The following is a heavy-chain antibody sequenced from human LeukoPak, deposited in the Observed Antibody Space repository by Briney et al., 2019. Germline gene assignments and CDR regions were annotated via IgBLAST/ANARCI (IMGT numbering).Heavy chain of an antibody. CDR2: IIPVRWTA. J-gene: IGHJ1*01. CDR1: GGTFNTYP. V-gene: IGHV1-69*13. D-gene: IGHD3-22*01. CDR3: ASGEPLRQNYYDGRSWDCQY. Sequence: RASVKVSCKASGGTFNTYPISWVRQAPGQGLDGMGGIIPVRWTANYPQKFHGRITITADESTHTAYMELSSLRSDDTAVYYCASGEPLRQNYYDGRSWDCQYWGQGPLVPVSS.